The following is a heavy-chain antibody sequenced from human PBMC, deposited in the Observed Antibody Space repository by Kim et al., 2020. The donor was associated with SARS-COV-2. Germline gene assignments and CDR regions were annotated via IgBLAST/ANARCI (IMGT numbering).Heavy chain of an antibody. CDR2: SYT. V-gene: IGHV3-11*06. J-gene: IGHJ4*02. D-gene: IGHD3-16*01. Sequence: SYTNYADSVKGRFTISRDNAKNSLYLQMNSLRAEDTAVYYCARDGGFGDYWGQGTLVTVSS. CDR3: ARDGGFGDY.